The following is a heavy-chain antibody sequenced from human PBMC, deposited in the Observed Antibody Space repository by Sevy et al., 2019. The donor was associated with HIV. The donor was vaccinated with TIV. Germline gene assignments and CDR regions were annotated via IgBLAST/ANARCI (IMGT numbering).Heavy chain of an antibody. Sequence: GGSLRLSCAASGFTFSDYYMSWIRQAPGKGLEWVSYISSSGSTIYYADSVKGRFTIPRDNAKNSLYLQMNSLRAEDTAVYYCARDRHYYDSSGYSEYFQHWGQGTLVTVSS. CDR2: ISSSGSTI. CDR3: ARDRHYYDSSGYSEYFQH. V-gene: IGHV3-11*04. CDR1: GFTFSDYY. D-gene: IGHD3-22*01. J-gene: IGHJ1*01.